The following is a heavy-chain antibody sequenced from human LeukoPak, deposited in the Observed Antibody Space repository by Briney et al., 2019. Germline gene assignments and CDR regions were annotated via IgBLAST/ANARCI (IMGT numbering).Heavy chain of an antibody. J-gene: IGHJ4*02. V-gene: IGHV1-58*01. D-gene: IGHD6-13*01. Sequence: ASVKVSCKASGFTFTSSAVQWVRQARGQRLEWIGWIVVGSGNTNYAQKFQERVTITRDMSTSTAYMELSSLRSEDTAVYYCAADGNSSSWSVVIWGQGTLVTVSS. CDR1: GFTFTSSA. CDR3: AADGNSSSWSVVI. CDR2: IVVGSGNT.